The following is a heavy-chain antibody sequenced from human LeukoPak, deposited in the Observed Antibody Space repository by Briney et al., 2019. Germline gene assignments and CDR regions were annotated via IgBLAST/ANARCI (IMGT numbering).Heavy chain of an antibody. V-gene: IGHV4-61*02. CDR2: FSASGNS. Sequence: SETLSLTCTVSGDSISSDDCYWSWLRQPAGKGLEWIGRFSASGNSNYNPSLKSRLTISVDTSKNQFSLKLSSVTAADTAVYYCARVNRIVGVPWFDPWGQGTLVTVSS. J-gene: IGHJ5*02. CDR3: ARVNRIVGVPWFDP. D-gene: IGHD1-26*01. CDR1: GDSISSDDCY.